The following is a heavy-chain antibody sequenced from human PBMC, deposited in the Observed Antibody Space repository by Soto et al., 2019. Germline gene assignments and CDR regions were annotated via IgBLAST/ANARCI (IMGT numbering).Heavy chain of an antibody. CDR2: VNARPGSV. CDR3: ASEKGPRLSERSFDI. CDR1: GYTFSSYY. J-gene: IGHJ2*01. V-gene: IGHV1-46*01. Sequence: QVLLVQSGAEVKKPGASVKVSCKASGYTFSSYYLHWVRQAPGQGLEWMAIVNARPGSVSYAQKFQGRVTMSSDMSPSSVYMALSSLRVDDSAVYYCASEKGPRLSERSFDIWGRGTLVTVSS. D-gene: IGHD1-1*01.